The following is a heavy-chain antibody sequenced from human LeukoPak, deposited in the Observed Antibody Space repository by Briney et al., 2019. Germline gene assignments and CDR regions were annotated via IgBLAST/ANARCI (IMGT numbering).Heavy chain of an antibody. CDR1: GDSISSGDYY. Sequence: PSETLSLTCTVSGDSISSGDYYWSWIRQPAGKGLEWIGSIYYSGSTYYNPSLKSRVTISVDTSKNQFSLKLSSVTAADTAVYYCARDAQDYFDYWGQGTLVTVSS. CDR2: IYYSGST. CDR3: ARDAQDYFDY. J-gene: IGHJ4*02. V-gene: IGHV4-39*07.